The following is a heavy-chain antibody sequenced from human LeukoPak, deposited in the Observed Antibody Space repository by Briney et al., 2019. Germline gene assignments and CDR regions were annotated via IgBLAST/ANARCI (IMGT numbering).Heavy chain of an antibody. CDR2: ISYDGSNK. J-gene: IGHJ3*02. D-gene: IGHD6-13*01. Sequence: GGSLRLSCAASGFTFSSYAMHWVRQAPGKGLEWVAVISYDGSNKYYADSVKGRFTISRDNSKNTLCLQMNSLRAEDTAVYYCARARSTEGIAAADAFDIWGQGTMVTVSS. CDR3: ARARSTEGIAAADAFDI. CDR1: GFTFSSYA. V-gene: IGHV3-30-3*01.